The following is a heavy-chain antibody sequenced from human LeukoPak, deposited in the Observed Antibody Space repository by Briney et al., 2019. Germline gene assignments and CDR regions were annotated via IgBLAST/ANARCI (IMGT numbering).Heavy chain of an antibody. CDR3: ARPPMRMGALE. D-gene: IGHD3-16*01. V-gene: IGHV1-8*01. CDR2: LNPNIGNT. CDR1: GYTFTSYD. Sequence: ASVTVSCTASGYTFTSYDINWGRQATGQGQQWIGCLNPNIGNTDSAQKFQARVTITSYTSISTAYMKLTSLTSEDTAVYYCARPPMRMGALEWGQGTLVTVSS. J-gene: IGHJ4*02.